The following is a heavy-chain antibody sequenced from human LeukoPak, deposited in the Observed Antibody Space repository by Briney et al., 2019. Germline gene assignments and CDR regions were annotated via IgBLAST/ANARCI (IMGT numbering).Heavy chain of an antibody. D-gene: IGHD3-10*01. V-gene: IGHV3-23*01. CDR3: AKDARVRGVITLDY. J-gene: IGHJ4*02. Sequence: GASLRLSCAASGFTFSSYAMSWVRQAPGKGLEWVSAISGSGGSTYYADSVKGRFTISRDNSKNTLYLQMNSLRAEDTAVYYCAKDARVRGVITLDYWGQGTLVTVS. CDR2: ISGSGGST. CDR1: GFTFSSYA.